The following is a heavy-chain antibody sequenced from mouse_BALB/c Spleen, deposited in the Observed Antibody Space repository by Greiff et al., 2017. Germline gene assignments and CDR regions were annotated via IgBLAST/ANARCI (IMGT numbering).Heavy chain of an antibody. Sequence: VQLQQSGAELARPGASVKMSCKASGYTFTSYTMHWVKQRPGQGLEWIGYINPSSGYTNYNQKFKDKATLTADKSSSTAYMQLGSLTSEDSAVYYCAREDYYAMDYWGQGTSVTVPS. V-gene: IGHV1-4*01. J-gene: IGHJ4*01. CDR1: GYTFTSYT. CDR3: AREDYYAMDY. CDR2: INPSSGYT.